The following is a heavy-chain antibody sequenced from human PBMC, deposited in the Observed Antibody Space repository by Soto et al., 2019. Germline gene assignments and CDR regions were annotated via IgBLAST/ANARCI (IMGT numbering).Heavy chain of an antibody. J-gene: IGHJ6*03. V-gene: IGHV4-34*01. Sequence: QVQLQQWGAGLLKPSETLSLTSAVHGGSFSGYYWSWIRQPPGKGLGWMGEINHSGSTNYNPSLKSRVTISVDTSKNHFSLKLSSVTAADTAVYYCARGYYYMDVWGKGTTVTVSS. CDR3: ARGYYYMDV. CDR2: INHSGST. CDR1: GGSFSGYY.